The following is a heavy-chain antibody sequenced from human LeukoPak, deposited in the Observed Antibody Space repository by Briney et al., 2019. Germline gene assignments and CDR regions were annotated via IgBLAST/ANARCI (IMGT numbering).Heavy chain of an antibody. CDR1: GGSISSYY. CDR2: IYYSGST. V-gene: IGHV4-59*01. Sequence: SETLSVTCTVSGGSISSYYWSWIRQPPGKGLEWIGYIYYSGSTNYNPSLKSRVTISVDTSKNQFSLKLSSVTAADTAVYYCARFANWFDPWGQGTLVTVSS. J-gene: IGHJ5*02. CDR3: ARFANWFDP.